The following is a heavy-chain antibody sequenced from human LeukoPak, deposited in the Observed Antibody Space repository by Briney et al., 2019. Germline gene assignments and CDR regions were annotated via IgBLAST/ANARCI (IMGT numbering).Heavy chain of an antibody. V-gene: IGHV4-4*08. CDR2: IYSNGIT. CDR3: ARRAYYDSSGYHPTSGYFDL. Sequence: SETLSLTCSVSGGSMFSYYWNWIRQPPGKGLEWIGYIYSNGITKYSPSLRSRGTISFATSRNQFSLRLTSVAAADTAIYYCARRAYYDSSGYHPTSGYFDLWGRGTLVTVSS. D-gene: IGHD3-22*01. CDR1: GGSMFSYY. J-gene: IGHJ2*01.